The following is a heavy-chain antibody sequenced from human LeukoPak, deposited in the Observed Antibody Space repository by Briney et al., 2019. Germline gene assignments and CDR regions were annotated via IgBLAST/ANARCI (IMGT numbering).Heavy chain of an antibody. CDR2: ISWNSGSI. Sequence: PGRSLRLSCAASGFTFDDYAMHWVRQAPGKGLEWVSGISWNSGSIGYADSVKGRFTISRDNAKNSLYLQMNSLRAEDTALYYCAKGDLYSYGSLFDYWGQGTLVTVSS. CDR3: AKGDLYSYGSLFDY. J-gene: IGHJ4*02. CDR1: GFTFDDYA. V-gene: IGHV3-9*01. D-gene: IGHD5-18*01.